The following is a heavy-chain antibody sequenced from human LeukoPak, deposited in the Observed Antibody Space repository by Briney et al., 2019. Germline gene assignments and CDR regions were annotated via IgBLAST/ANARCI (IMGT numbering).Heavy chain of an antibody. Sequence: PSETLSLTCTVSGGSISNYCWSWIRQPPGKGLEWIGEINHSGSTNYNPSLKSRVTISVDTSKNQFSLKLSSVTAADTAVYYCARGVHSNYYYYYYMDVWGKGTTVTVSS. J-gene: IGHJ6*03. CDR2: INHSGST. CDR3: ARGVHSNYYYYYYMDV. CDR1: GGSISNYC. D-gene: IGHD6-13*01. V-gene: IGHV4-34*01.